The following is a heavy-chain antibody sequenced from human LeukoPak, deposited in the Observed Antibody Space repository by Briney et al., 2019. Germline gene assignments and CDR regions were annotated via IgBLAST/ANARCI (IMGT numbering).Heavy chain of an antibody. J-gene: IGHJ4*02. CDR2: IYYSGIT. CDR3: ARAFYSSGWYFDY. V-gene: IGHV4-39*01. CDR1: GGSISSSSYY. Sequence: PSETLSLTCTVSGGSISSSSYYWGWIRQPPGKGLEWIGNIYYSGITDCNPSLKSRVAISVDTSKNQFSLKVSSVTAADTAVYYCARAFYSSGWYFDYWGQGTLVTVSS. D-gene: IGHD6-19*01.